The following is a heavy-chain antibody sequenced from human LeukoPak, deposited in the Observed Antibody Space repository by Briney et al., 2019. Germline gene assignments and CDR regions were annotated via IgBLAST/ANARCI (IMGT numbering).Heavy chain of an antibody. CDR1: GFTFGDYA. V-gene: IGHV3-49*04. D-gene: IGHD2-15*01. J-gene: IGHJ3*02. Sequence: GGSLRLSCTASGFTFGDYAMSWVRQAPGKGLEWVGFIRSKAYGGTTEYAATVKGRFTISRDDSKSIAYLQMNRLKVEDTAMYYCTRGKCSGGTCRDALDIWGQGTMVTVSS. CDR3: TRGKCSGGTCRDALDI. CDR2: IRSKAYGGTT.